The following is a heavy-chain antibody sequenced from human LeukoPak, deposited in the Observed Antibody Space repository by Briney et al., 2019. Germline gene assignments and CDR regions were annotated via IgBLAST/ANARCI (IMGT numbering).Heavy chain of an antibody. D-gene: IGHD3-9*01. CDR1: GFTFSNYW. CDR2: IKHDGRDK. V-gene: IGHV3-7*03. Sequence: GGSLRLSCAASGFTFSNYWMSWVRQAPGKGLEWVANIKHDGRDKHYVDSVKGRFTIARDSAKNSLNLRMNSLRAEDTAVYYCARGGNYDILTGYIFDYWGQGTLVTVSS. J-gene: IGHJ4*02. CDR3: ARGGNYDILTGYIFDY.